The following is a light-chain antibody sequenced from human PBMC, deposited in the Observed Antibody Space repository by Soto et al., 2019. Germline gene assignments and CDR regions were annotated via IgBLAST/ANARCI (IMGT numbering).Light chain of an antibody. CDR1: YSDIGAYNY. Sequence: QSVLTQPPSASGSPGQSVTIPCTGTYSDIGAYNYVSWYQQRPGEAPKLIIYEVSKRPSGVPDRIFASKSGTTASLTVSGLQAEDEANYYCSSFKGTNSFIFGTGTKVTVL. J-gene: IGLJ1*01. V-gene: IGLV2-8*01. CDR2: EVS. CDR3: SSFKGTNSFI.